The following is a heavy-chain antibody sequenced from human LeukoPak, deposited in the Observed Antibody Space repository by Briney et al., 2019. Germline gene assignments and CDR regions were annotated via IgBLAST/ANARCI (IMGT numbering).Heavy chain of an antibody. V-gene: IGHV4-31*03. D-gene: IGHD1-26*01. Sequence: PSETLSLTCTVSGGSISGYYWSWIRQHPGKGLEWIGYIYYGGSTYYNPSLKSRVTISVDTSKNQFSLKLSSVTAADTAVYYCAREGANFDPWGQGTLVTVSS. CDR1: GGSISGYY. CDR3: AREGANFDP. CDR2: IYYGGST. J-gene: IGHJ5*02.